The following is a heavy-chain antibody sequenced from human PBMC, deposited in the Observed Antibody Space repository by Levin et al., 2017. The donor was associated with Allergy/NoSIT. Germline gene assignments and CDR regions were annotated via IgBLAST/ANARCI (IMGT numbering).Heavy chain of an antibody. V-gene: IGHV3-74*01. CDR2: INSDGSST. CDR1: GVTFSSYW. CDR3: ARLSDSSGYWFRLYGLDV. J-gene: IGHJ6*02. D-gene: IGHD3-22*01. Sequence: GGSLRLSCAASGVTFSSYWMYWVRQAPGKGLVWVSRINSDGSSTNYADSVKGRFTISRDNAKNTLYLQMNSLRAEDTAVYYCARLSDSSGYWFRLYGLDVWGQGTTVTVSS.